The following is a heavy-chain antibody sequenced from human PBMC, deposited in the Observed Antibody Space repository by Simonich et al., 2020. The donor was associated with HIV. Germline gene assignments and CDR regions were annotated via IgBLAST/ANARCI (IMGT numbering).Heavy chain of an antibody. CDR1: GYRFTSFW. CDR3: ARQYSSGWYFWFDP. CDR2: IYTGDSDT. V-gene: IGHV5-51*01. D-gene: IGHD6-19*01. J-gene: IGHJ5*02. Sequence: EVPLVQSGAEVKKPGESLKISCKGSGYRFTSFWVGWVRQMPGKGLEWMGIIYTGDSDTRDNPSFQGQVTISADKSISTDYLQWSSLKASDTAMYYCARQYSSGWYFWFDPWGQGTLVTVSS.